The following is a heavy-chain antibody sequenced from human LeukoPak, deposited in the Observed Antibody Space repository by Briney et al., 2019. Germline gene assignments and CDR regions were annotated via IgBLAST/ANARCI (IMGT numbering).Heavy chain of an antibody. CDR3: ASTGWGGYGSGSSRGAFDI. Sequence: SETLSLTCSVSGHSNSSGYYRGWIRQPPGTGVEWIGSFYVNQTTHYNPSLASPATISLDTSKNQSSLKLSSVTAADTAVYYCASTGWGGYGSGSSRGAFDIWGQGTMVTVSS. J-gene: IGHJ3*02. V-gene: IGHV4-38-2*02. CDR2: FYVNQTT. CDR1: GHSNSSGYY. D-gene: IGHD3-10*01.